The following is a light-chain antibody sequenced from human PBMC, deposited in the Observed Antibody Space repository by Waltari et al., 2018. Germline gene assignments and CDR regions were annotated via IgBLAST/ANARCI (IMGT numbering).Light chain of an antibody. J-gene: IGKJ4*01. CDR3: QHYSNWPLT. Sequence: EIVLTQSPGTLSLSPGGRATLSCRASQSVRSNYLAWYQQKPGQAPRLLIYGASTRATGIPARFSGSGSGTEFTLSISSLQSEDFAVYYCQHYSNWPLTFGGGTKVEIK. CDR2: GAS. V-gene: IGKV3-15*01. CDR1: QSVRSN.